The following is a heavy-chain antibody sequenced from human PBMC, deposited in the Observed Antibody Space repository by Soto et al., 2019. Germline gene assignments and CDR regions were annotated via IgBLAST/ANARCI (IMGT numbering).Heavy chain of an antibody. CDR1: GFTFSSYA. J-gene: IGHJ5*02. Sequence: HPGGSLRLSCAASGFTFSSYAMSWVRQAPGKGLEWVSAISGSGGSTYYADSVKGRFTISRDNSKNTLYLQMNSLRAEDTAVYYCANTVWLRRWFDPWGQGTLVTVSS. V-gene: IGHV3-23*01. CDR2: ISGSGGST. CDR3: ANTVWLRRWFDP. D-gene: IGHD5-12*01.